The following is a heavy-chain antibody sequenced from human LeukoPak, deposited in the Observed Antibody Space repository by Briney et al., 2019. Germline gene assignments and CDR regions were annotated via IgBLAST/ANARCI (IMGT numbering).Heavy chain of an antibody. CDR1: GFTFSSYA. CDR2: ISYDGSNK. CDR3: ARSSLGYCSSTSCYRSKNWFDP. D-gene: IGHD2-2*01. J-gene: IGHJ5*02. V-gene: IGHV3-30*01. Sequence: SGGSLRLSCAASGFTFSSYAMHWVRQAPGKGLEWVAVISYDGSNKYYADPVKGRFTISRDNSKNTLYLQMNSLRAEDTAVYYCARSSLGYCSSTSCYRSKNWFDPWGQGTLVTVSS.